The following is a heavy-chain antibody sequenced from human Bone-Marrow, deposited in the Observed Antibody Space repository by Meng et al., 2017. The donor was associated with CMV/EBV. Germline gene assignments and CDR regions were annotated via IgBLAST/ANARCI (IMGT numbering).Heavy chain of an antibody. Sequence: GGSLRLSCAASGFTFSDYYMSWIRQAPGKGLEWVSYISSSGSTIYYADSVKGRFTISRDNAKNSLYLQMNSLRAEDTAVYYCARDCRYCRGGSCYCYYYGMDVWGQGTTVTVSS. V-gene: IGHV3-11*01. D-gene: IGHD2-15*01. J-gene: IGHJ6*02. CDR2: ISSSGSTI. CDR1: GFTFSDYY. CDR3: ARDCRYCRGGSCYCYYYGMDV.